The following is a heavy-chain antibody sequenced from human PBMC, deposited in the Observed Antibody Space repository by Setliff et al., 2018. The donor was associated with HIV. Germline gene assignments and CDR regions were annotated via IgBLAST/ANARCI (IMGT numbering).Heavy chain of an antibody. Sequence: GASVKVSCKASGYTLTSYYMHWVRQAPGQGLEWMGRINPTGGSTTYAQKFQGRVTMTRDASTSTVYMELSSLRSEDTSVYYCARVHSPLKNRGYSYGSGAFDILVQGTMVTVSS. CDR2: INPTGGST. D-gene: IGHD5-18*01. CDR1: GYTLTSYY. V-gene: IGHV1-46*01. J-gene: IGHJ3*02. CDR3: ARVHSPLKNRGYSYGSGAFDI.